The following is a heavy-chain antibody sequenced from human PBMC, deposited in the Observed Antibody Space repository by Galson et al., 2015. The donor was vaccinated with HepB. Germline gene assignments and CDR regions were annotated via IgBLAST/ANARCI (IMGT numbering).Heavy chain of an antibody. J-gene: IGHJ4*02. CDR2: IIPIFGTT. CDR1: GDTFSSYA. CDR3: ARGSSELPVYYFDY. V-gene: IGHV1-69*06. D-gene: IGHD1-26*01. Sequence: SVKVSCKASGDTFSSYAISWVRQAPGQGLEWMGGIIPIFGTTNYAQKFQGRVTITADKSTSTAYMELSSLRSEDTAVYYCARGSSELPVYYFDYCGQGTLVTVSS.